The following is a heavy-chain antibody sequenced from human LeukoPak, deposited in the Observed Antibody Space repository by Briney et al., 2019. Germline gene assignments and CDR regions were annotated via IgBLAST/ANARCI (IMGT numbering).Heavy chain of an antibody. CDR3: ARERYCSSTSCYTDDAFDI. V-gene: IGHV4-34*01. D-gene: IGHD2-2*02. Sequence: KPGGSLRLSCAASGFTFSDYYMSWIRQPPGKGLEWIGEINHSGSTNYNPSLKSRVTISVDTSKNQFSLKLSSVTAADTAVYYCARERYCSSTSCYTDDAFDIWGQGTMVTVSS. CDR2: INHSGST. CDR1: GFTFSDYY. J-gene: IGHJ3*02.